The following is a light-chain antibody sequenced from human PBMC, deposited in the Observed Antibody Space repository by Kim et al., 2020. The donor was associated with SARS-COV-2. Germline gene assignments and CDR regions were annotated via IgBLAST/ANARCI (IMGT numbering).Light chain of an antibody. V-gene: IGLV2-18*02. J-gene: IGLJ2*01. CDR1: TNDIGIYDR. CDR3: SSYRLGRIPVV. Sequence: QSALTQPPSVSGSPGQSVTISCTGTTNDIGIYDRVSWYQQAPGTAPQLILYEVNHRPSGVPDRFSGSKSGKTASLTISGLQTEDEADYYCSSYRLGRIPVVFGGGTKVTVL. CDR2: EVN.